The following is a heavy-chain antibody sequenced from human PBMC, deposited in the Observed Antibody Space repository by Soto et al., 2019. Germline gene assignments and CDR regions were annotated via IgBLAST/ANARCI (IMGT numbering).Heavy chain of an antibody. Sequence: TGGSLRLSCAASGFTFDTYSMNWVRQAPGKGLEWVSYISSISSNIYYADSVKGRFTISRDNAENSLYLQMNSLRDEDTAVYYCAREIDYYDSSGYYTSVHHAFDIWGQGTMVTVSS. CDR1: GFTFDTYS. V-gene: IGHV3-48*02. CDR3: AREIDYYDSSGYYTSVHHAFDI. J-gene: IGHJ3*02. CDR2: ISSISSNI. D-gene: IGHD3-22*01.